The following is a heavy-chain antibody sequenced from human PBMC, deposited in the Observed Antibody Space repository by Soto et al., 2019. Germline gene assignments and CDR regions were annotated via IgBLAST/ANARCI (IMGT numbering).Heavy chain of an antibody. V-gene: IGHV3-48*02. CDR3: ARDPQRCYSGMDV. CDR2: ISSGGQTI. CDR1: GFSFSTYD. D-gene: IGHD2-2*01. J-gene: IGHJ6*02. Sequence: EVQLVESGGGLVQPGGSLRLSCSAAGFSFSTYDMNWVRQAPGKGLEWVSYISSGGQTIKSTDSVKGRFTISRDNAKNSLYLRMSGMRDEDTGVYYCARDPQRCYSGMDVWGQGTTVTVSS.